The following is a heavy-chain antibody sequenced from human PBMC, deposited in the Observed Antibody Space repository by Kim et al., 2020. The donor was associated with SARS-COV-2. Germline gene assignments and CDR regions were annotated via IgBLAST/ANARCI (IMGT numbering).Heavy chain of an antibody. V-gene: IGHV4-61*01. Sequence: SETLSLTCTVSGGSLSSGSYYWSWIRQPPGKGLEWIGYIYYSGTTKYNPSLKSRVTISVDTSKNQFSLKLSSVTAADTAVYYCARGALYYFDTTGTFWDNWGRGTLVSVSS. CDR3: ARGALYYFDTTGTFWDN. D-gene: IGHD3-22*01. CDR1: GGSLSSGSYY. CDR2: IYYSGTT. J-gene: IGHJ4*02.